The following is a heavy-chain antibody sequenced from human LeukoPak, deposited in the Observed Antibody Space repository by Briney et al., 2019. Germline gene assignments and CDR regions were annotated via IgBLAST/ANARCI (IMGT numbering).Heavy chain of an antibody. CDR2: IYYSGST. CDR1: GGSISSSSYY. CDR3: ARVGYSGYDYADLDY. V-gene: IGHV4-39*07. D-gene: IGHD5-12*01. J-gene: IGHJ4*02. Sequence: SETLSLTCTVSGGSISSSSYYWGWIRQPPGKGLEWIGSIYYSGSTYYNPSLKSRVTISVDTSKNQFSLKLSSVTAADTAVYYCARVGYSGYDYADLDYWGQGTLVTVSS.